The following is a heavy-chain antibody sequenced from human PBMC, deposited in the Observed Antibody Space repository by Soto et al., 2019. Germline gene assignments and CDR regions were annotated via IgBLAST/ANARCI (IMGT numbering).Heavy chain of an antibody. D-gene: IGHD3-22*01. V-gene: IGHV3-49*03. CDR3: SRDRYNSDNSGYLGSDS. CDR1: GFSFGVYA. CDR2: IRSKVHGGTI. Sequence: PGGSLRLSFTTSGFSFGVYALSWFRQAPGKGLEWVGFIRSKVHGGTIEYAASVQGRFTISRDDSKTIAYLQMNSLKTEDSAVYYCSRDRYNSDNSGYLGSDSWGQGTLVTVSS. J-gene: IGHJ4*02.